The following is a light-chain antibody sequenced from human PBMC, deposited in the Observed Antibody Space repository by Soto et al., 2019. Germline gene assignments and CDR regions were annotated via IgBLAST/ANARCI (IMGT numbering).Light chain of an antibody. Sequence: EIVLTQYPGTLSLSPGERATLSCGASQSVSNNYLAWYQQKPGHAPRLLIYGASNRATGIPDRLSGSGSGTEFTLTISRMEPEDFAVYYCQQYGSSGTFGHGTKVDIK. CDR1: QSVSNNY. V-gene: IGKV3-20*01. CDR2: GAS. J-gene: IGKJ1*01. CDR3: QQYGSSGT.